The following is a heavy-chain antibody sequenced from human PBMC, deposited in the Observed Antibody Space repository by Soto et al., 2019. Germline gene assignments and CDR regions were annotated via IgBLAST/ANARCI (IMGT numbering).Heavy chain of an antibody. CDR1: GYTFTSHD. D-gene: IGHD3-9*01. V-gene: IGHV1-8*01. Sequence: QVQLVQSGAEVKKPGASVKVSCKASGYTFTSHDINWMRQTTGQGLEWMGWMNPNSGHTNSAQKFQGRVNMTRDTSINTAYMELTNLRSEDTAIYYCASDMSNTWGQGTLVTVSS. CDR2: MNPNSGHT. CDR3: ASDMSNT. J-gene: IGHJ5*02.